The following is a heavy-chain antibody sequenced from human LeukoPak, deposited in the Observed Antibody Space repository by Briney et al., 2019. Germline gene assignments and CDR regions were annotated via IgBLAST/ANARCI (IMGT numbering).Heavy chain of an antibody. CDR1: GFTFSSYW. V-gene: IGHV3-7*01. CDR2: IKRDGSEK. J-gene: IGHJ4*02. Sequence: PGGSLRLSCAASGFTFSSYWMSWVRQAPGKGLEWVANIKRDGSEKYYVVVVKGRLTISRDNAKNSVYLQMNSRRAEETAVYYCARGIRTERVGALYYLDYWGQGTLVTVSS. CDR3: ARGIRTERVGALYYLDY. D-gene: IGHD1-26*01.